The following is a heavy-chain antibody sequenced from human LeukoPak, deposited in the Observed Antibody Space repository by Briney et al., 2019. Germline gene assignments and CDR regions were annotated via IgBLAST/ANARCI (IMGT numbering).Heavy chain of an antibody. V-gene: IGHV4-34*01. CDR3: ARGRGIDY. CDR1: GGSFSGYY. D-gene: IGHD3-16*01. CDR2: INHSGST. Sequence: SETLSLTCAVYGGSFSGYYWSWIRQPPGKGLEWIGEINHSGSTNYNPSLKSRVTISVDTSKNQFSLKLSSVTAADTAVYYCARGRGIDYWGQGTLVTVSS. J-gene: IGHJ4*02.